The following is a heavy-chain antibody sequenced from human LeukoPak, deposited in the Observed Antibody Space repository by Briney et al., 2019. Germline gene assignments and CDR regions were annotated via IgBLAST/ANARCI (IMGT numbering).Heavy chain of an antibody. CDR2: VSRSSGGYI. CDR1: GFIFTSYN. V-gene: IGHV3-21*01. Sequence: PGGSLRLSCTASGFIFTSYNMNWVRQAPGKGLEWVSSVSRSSGGYIYYADSVKGRFTISRDNAKNSLFLQMNSLRADDTAVYYCARDGGGSGNRYYFDYWGQGTLVTVSS. J-gene: IGHJ4*02. D-gene: IGHD3-10*01. CDR3: ARDGGGSGNRYYFDY.